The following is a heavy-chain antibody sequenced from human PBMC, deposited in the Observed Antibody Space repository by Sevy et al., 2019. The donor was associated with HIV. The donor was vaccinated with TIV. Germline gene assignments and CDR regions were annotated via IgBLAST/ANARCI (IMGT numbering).Heavy chain of an antibody. CDR2: IKSQSDGGTI. CDR1: GFTFSNAW. CDR3: ATKGGFWSGYQYFDS. V-gene: IGHV3-15*07. Sequence: GGSLRLSCTASGFTFSNAWMNWVRQAPGKGLEWVGRIKSQSDGGTIDYAAPGKGRFTISKEDSKNTLFLQMKSLRSEDTAVYYCATKGGFWSGYQYFDSWGQGTLVTVSS. D-gene: IGHD3-3*01. J-gene: IGHJ4*02.